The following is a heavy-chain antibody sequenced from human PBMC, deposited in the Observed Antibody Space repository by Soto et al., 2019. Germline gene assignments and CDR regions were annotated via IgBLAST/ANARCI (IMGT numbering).Heavy chain of an antibody. J-gene: IGHJ3*02. Sequence: HPGGSLRLSCAASGFTFSSYGMHWVRQAPGKGLEWVAVISYDGSNKYYADSVKGRFTISRDNSKNTLYLQMNSLRAEDTAVYYCADLPWDLHPPAFDIWGQGTMVTVSS. CDR2: ISYDGSNK. CDR1: GFTFSSYG. CDR3: ADLPWDLHPPAFDI. V-gene: IGHV3-30*03. D-gene: IGHD1-26*01.